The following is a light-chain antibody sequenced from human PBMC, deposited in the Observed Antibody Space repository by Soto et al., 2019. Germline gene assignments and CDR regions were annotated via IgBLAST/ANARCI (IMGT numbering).Light chain of an antibody. Sequence: EVELTESPGTLSLSPGERATLSCRASQSVSSSHLAWYQQKRGQAPRLLIYDTSTRATGIPVRFSGSGSGTDFTLTISRLEPEDFAVYHCQQYGASPWTFGQGTKVDIK. V-gene: IGKV3-20*01. CDR3: QQYGASPWT. CDR1: QSVSSSH. CDR2: DTS. J-gene: IGKJ1*01.